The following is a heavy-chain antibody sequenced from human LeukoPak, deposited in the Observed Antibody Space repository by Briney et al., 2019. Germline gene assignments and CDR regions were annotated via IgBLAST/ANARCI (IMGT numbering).Heavy chain of an antibody. V-gene: IGHV1-69*06. CDR1: GGTFSSYA. J-gene: IGHJ6*04. CDR2: LIPLFGTG. Sequence: SVKVSCKASGGTFSSYAIGWVRQARGQGVEWMGGLIPLFGTGNYAQVFRGRVTITADKSTSTAYMEMSSLRSEDTAVYYCASRYCSGGSCYSYYYYYGMDVWGKETTVTVSS. D-gene: IGHD2-15*01. CDR3: ASRYCSGGSCYSYYYYYGMDV.